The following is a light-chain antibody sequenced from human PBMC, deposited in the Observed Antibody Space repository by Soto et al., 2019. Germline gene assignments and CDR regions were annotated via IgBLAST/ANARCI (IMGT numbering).Light chain of an antibody. CDR3: TSYGGKDNKVL. Sequence: QSALTQPPSASGSSGQSVTISCTGTSSDVGGFDFVSWYQQHPGKAPKLLIFEVTQRPSGVPERFSGSKSGNTASLTVSGLQAEDEADYYCTSYGGKDNKVLVGGGTKVTVL. V-gene: IGLV2-8*01. CDR1: SSDVGGFDF. CDR2: EVT. J-gene: IGLJ2*01.